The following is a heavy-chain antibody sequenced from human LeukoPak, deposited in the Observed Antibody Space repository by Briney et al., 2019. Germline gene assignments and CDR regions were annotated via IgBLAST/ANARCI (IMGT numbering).Heavy chain of an antibody. Sequence: SPTLSLTFAISGDSVSSSSAAWNWIRQSPSRGLEWLGRTYYRSKWYNYYALSVESRITINPDTSKNQFSLQLNSVTPEDTAEYYCAREVVAGDDAVDIWGQGTMVTVSS. V-gene: IGHV6-1*01. D-gene: IGHD2-15*01. CDR3: AREVVAGDDAVDI. J-gene: IGHJ3*02. CDR2: TYYRSKWYN. CDR1: GDSVSSSSAA.